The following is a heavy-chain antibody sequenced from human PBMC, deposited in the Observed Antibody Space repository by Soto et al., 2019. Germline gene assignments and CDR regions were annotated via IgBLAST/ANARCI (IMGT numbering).Heavy chain of an antibody. V-gene: IGHV3-30*18. D-gene: IGHD3-3*01. CDR1: GFTFSSYG. CDR2: ISYDGSNK. CDR3: AKDSSSDFWSGYYLSIDY. J-gene: IGHJ4*02. Sequence: PGGSLRLSCAASGFTFSSYGMHWVRQAPGKGLEWVAVISYDGSNKYYADSVKGRFTISRDNSKNTLYLQMNSLRAEDTAVYYCAKDSSSDFWSGYYLSIDYWGQGTLVTVSS.